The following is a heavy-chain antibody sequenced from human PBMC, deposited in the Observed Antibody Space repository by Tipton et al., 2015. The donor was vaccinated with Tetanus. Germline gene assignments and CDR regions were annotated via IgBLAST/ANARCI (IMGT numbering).Heavy chain of an antibody. V-gene: IGHV5-51*01. Sequence: QSGAEVKKPGESLKISCKGSGYSFTSYWIGWVRQMPGKGLEWMGIIYPGDSDTRYSPSFQGQVTISADKPISTAYLQWSSLKASDTAMYYCARHAGATVYYYYMDVWGKGTTVTVS. D-gene: IGHD1-26*01. CDR1: GYSFTSYW. CDR2: IYPGDSDT. CDR3: ARHAGATVYYYYMDV. J-gene: IGHJ6*03.